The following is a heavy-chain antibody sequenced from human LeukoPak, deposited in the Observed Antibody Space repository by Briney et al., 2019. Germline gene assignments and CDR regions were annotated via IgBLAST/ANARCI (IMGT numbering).Heavy chain of an antibody. CDR2: INHSGST. CDR1: GGSFSGYY. Sequence: SETLSLTCAVYGGSFSGYYWSWLRQPPGKGLEWIGEINHSGSTNYNPSLKSRVTISVDTSKNQFSLKLSSVTAADTAVYYCARGFEDTAMDTGSFDYWGQGTLVTVSS. V-gene: IGHV4-34*01. CDR3: ARGFEDTAMDTGSFDY. D-gene: IGHD5-18*01. J-gene: IGHJ4*02.